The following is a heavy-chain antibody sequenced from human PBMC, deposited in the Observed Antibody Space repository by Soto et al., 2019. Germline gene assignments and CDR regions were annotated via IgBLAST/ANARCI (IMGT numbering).Heavy chain of an antibody. CDR1: GYTFTSYG. J-gene: IGHJ3*02. CDR3: ARGDYDFWSGHDAFDI. CDR2: ISAYNGNK. Sequence: QVQLVQSGAEVKKPGASVKVSCKASGYTFTSYGISWVRQAPGQGLEGMGWISAYNGNKNYAQKLQGRVTMTTDTSTSTAYMELRSLRSDDTAVYYCARGDYDFWSGHDAFDIWGQGTMVTVSS. D-gene: IGHD3-3*01. V-gene: IGHV1-18*04.